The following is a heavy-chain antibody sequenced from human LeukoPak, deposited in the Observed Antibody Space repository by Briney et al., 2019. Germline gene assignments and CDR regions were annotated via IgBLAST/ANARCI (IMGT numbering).Heavy chain of an antibody. D-gene: IGHD3-22*01. J-gene: IGHJ3*02. CDR1: GGTFSSYA. CDR2: IIPILGIA. Sequence: SVKVSCKASGGTFSSYAISWVRQAPGQGLEWMGRIIPILGIADYAQKFQGRVTITADKSTSTAYMELSSLRSEDTAVYYCARGDTYYYDSSGLTGAFDIWGQGTMVTVSS. CDR3: ARGDTYYYDSSGLTGAFDI. V-gene: IGHV1-69*04.